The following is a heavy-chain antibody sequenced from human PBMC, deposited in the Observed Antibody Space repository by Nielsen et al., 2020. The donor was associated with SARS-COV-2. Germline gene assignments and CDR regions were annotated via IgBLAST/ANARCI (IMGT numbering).Heavy chain of an antibody. J-gene: IGHJ4*02. Sequence: GESLKISCAASGFTFSSYGMHWVRQAPGKGLEWVAGIWYDGSNENYAESVKGRFTISRDNSKNTLFLQMDSLTADDTAVYYCARLSNFWSGYNGYWGLGTLVIVSS. CDR2: IWYDGSNE. CDR1: GFTFSSYG. CDR3: ARLSNFWSGYNGY. V-gene: IGHV3-33*01. D-gene: IGHD3-3*01.